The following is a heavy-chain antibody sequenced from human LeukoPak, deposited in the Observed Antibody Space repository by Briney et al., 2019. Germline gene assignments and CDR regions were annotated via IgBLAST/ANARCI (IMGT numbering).Heavy chain of an antibody. CDR2: ISYDGSNK. J-gene: IGHJ4*02. CDR1: GFTFSTYA. D-gene: IGHD6-13*01. Sequence: GGSLRLSCAASGFTFSTYAMHWVRQAPGKGLEWVAVISYDGSNKYYADSVKGRFTISRDNSKNTLYLQMNSLRAEDTAVYYCAKDLVAAAVGGLGYWGQGTLVTVSS. CDR3: AKDLVAAAVGGLGY. V-gene: IGHV3-30*04.